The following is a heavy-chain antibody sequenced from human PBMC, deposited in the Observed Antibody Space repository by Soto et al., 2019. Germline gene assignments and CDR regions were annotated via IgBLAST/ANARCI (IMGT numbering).Heavy chain of an antibody. D-gene: IGHD6-13*01. CDR2: IYYSGST. CDR3: ARGGHFGYSSSWYYFQH. J-gene: IGHJ1*01. V-gene: IGHV4-59*01. CDR1: GGSISSYY. Sequence: SETLSLTCTVSGGSISSYYWSWIRQPPGKGLEWIGYIYYSGSTNYNPSLKSRVTISVDTSKNQFSLKLSSVTAADTAVYYCARGGHFGYSSSWYYFQHWGQGTLVTVSS.